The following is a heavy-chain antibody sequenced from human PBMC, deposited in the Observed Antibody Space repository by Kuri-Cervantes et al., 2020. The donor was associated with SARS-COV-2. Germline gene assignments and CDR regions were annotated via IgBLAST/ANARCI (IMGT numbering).Heavy chain of an antibody. CDR2: ISSNGGST. CDR3: ASSYYDILTGPLDV. J-gene: IGHJ6*04. CDR1: GFTFSSYA. D-gene: IGHD3-9*01. V-gene: IGHV3-64*02. Sequence: GESLKISCAASGFTFSSYAMHWVRQAPGKGLGYVSAISSNGGSTYYADSVKGRFTISRDNSKNTLYLQMGSLRAEDTAVYYCASSYYDILTGPLDVWGKGTTVTVSS.